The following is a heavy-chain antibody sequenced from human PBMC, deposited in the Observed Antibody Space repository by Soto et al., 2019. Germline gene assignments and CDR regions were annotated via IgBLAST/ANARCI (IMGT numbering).Heavy chain of an antibody. CDR1: GGSISSGGYY. J-gene: IGHJ4*02. CDR2: IDYSGST. Sequence: QVQLQESGPGLVKPSQTLSLTCTVSGGSISSGGYYWSWLRQHPGRGLEWFGYIDYSGSTYYNPTLNGRVTISVDTSKNQVSLKLSSVTAADTAVYYCAREGYCSGGSCCPDYWGQGTLVTVSS. CDR3: AREGYCSGGSCCPDY. V-gene: IGHV4-31*03. D-gene: IGHD2-15*01.